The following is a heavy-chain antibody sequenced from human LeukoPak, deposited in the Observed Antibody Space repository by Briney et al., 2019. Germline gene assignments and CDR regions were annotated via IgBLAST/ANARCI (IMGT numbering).Heavy chain of an antibody. Sequence: GASVKVSCKASGYTFSSYGISWVRQAPGQGLEWMGWISAYNGNTNYAQKLQGRVTMTTDTSTSTAYMELRSLRSDDTAVYYCAKADYDFWSGYYMLHFDYWGQGTLVTVSS. J-gene: IGHJ4*02. D-gene: IGHD3-3*01. CDR3: AKADYDFWSGYYMLHFDY. V-gene: IGHV1-18*01. CDR1: GYTFSSYG. CDR2: ISAYNGNT.